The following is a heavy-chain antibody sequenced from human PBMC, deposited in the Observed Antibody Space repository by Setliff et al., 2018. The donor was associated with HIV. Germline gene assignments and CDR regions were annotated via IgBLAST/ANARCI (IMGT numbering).Heavy chain of an antibody. V-gene: IGHV4-30-4*08. CDR1: GGSISSGFYY. CDR3: ARGGTMVRGVDY. Sequence: PSETLSLTCTVSGGSISSGFYYWNWIRQHPGKGLEWIGYIYYSGSTYYNPSLKSRVTMSADTSKNQFSLNLTSVTAADTAVYYCARGGTMVRGVDYWGQGTLVTVSS. CDR2: IYYSGST. D-gene: IGHD3-10*01. J-gene: IGHJ4*02.